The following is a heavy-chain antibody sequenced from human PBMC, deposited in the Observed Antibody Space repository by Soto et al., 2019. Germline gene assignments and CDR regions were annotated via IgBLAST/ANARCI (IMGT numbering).Heavy chain of an antibody. Sequence: GGSLRLSCAASGFTFSSYAMTWVRQAPGKELEWVSAISYSGVSTYYADSVKGRFTISRDSSENTLSLQMNSLRVDDTAVYYCARTRGYSGYDLDYWGQGTLVTVSS. D-gene: IGHD5-12*01. CDR2: ISYSGVST. V-gene: IGHV3-23*01. CDR1: GFTFSSYA. J-gene: IGHJ4*02. CDR3: ARTRGYSGYDLDY.